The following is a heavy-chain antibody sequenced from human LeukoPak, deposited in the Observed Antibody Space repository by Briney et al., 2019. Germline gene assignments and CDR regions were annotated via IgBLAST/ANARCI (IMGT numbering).Heavy chain of an antibody. D-gene: IGHD2-2*02. V-gene: IGHV4-31*03. J-gene: IGHJ5*02. CDR1: GGSISSGGYY. CDR2: IYYSGST. Sequence: SETLSLTCTVSGGSISSGGYYWSWLRQHPGKGLEWIGYIYYSGSTYYNPSLKSRVTISVDTSKNQFSLKLSSVTAADTAVYYCARGYCSSTSCYTNWFDPRGQGTLVTVSS. CDR3: ARGYCSSTSCYTNWFDP.